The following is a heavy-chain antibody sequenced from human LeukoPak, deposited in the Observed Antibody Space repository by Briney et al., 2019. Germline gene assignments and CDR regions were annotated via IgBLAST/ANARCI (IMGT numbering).Heavy chain of an antibody. CDR2: ISGSGGST. V-gene: IGHV3-23*01. D-gene: IGHD2-2*01. Sequence: PGGSLRLSCAASGFTFSSYAMSWVRQAPGKGLEWVSAISGSGGSTYYADSVKGRFTISRDNSKNTLYLQMNSLRAEDTAVYYCANYCSSTSCYGFHAFDIWGQGTMVTVSS. J-gene: IGHJ3*02. CDR1: GFTFSSYA. CDR3: ANYCSSTSCYGFHAFDI.